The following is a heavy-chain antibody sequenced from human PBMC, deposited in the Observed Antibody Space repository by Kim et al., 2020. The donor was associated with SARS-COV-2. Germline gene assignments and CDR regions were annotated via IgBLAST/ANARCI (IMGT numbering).Heavy chain of an antibody. Sequence: SETLSLTCAASGGSISHYDWTWIRQPPGKGLEWVGFIYYNGSTKYNPPPKSRRTISVDTSKNQFSLILISVTAADTAVYYCARRPTCFSPGWVFDIWGQGTIVTVSS. CDR1: GGSISHYD. CDR3: ARRPTCFSPGWVFDI. V-gene: IGHV4-59*08. CDR2: IYYNGST. D-gene: IGHD1-26*01. J-gene: IGHJ3*02.